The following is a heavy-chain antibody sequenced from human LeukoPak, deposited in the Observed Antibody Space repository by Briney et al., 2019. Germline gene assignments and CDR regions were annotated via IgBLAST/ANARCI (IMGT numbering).Heavy chain of an antibody. Sequence: PGGSLRLSCAASGFTFTSYVMSWVRQAPGKGLEWVSAISGSGGSTYYADSVKGRFTISRDNSKNTLYLQMNSLRAEDTAVYYCARSDQEYCSSTSCYYYYYGMDVWGQGTTVTVSS. V-gene: IGHV3-23*01. CDR2: ISGSGGST. CDR1: GFTFTSYV. J-gene: IGHJ6*02. CDR3: ARSDQEYCSSTSCYYYYYGMDV. D-gene: IGHD2-2*01.